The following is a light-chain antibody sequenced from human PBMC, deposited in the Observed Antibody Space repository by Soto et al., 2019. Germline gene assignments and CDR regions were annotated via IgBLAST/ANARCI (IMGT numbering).Light chain of an antibody. CDR3: QQTSSTPT. CDR1: QSIRSY. CDR2: AAS. V-gene: IGKV1-39*01. Sequence: NQLSLSPSSVSASVRDRVTITCRASQSIRSYLNWYQQKPGKAPKLLIYAASSLQTGVSSRFSGSGSGTDFTLTISNLQPEDFATYYCQQTSSTPTFGGGAK. J-gene: IGKJ4*01.